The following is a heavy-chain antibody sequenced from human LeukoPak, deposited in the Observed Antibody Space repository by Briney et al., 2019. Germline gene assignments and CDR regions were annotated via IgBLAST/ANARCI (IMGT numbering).Heavy chain of an antibody. CDR2: INPNSGGT. Sequence: ASVKVSCKASGYTFTGYYMHWVRQAPGQGLEWTGWINPNSGGTNYAQKFQGWVTMTRDTSISTAYMELSRLRSDDTAVYYCARAKLELPDYYGMDVWGQGTTVTVSS. V-gene: IGHV1-2*04. D-gene: IGHD1-7*01. CDR3: ARAKLELPDYYGMDV. J-gene: IGHJ6*02. CDR1: GYTFTGYY.